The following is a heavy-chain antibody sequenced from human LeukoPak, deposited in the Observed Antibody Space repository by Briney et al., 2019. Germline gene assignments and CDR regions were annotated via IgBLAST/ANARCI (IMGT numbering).Heavy chain of an antibody. Sequence: SETLSLTCTVSGDSISSGAYYWSWIRQPAGKGLEWIGRISTDGSTNYNPSLNSRVTMSVDASKNQFSLKLSSVTAADTAVYYCARDRGPAAAIFDYWGQGTLVTVSS. V-gene: IGHV4-61*02. D-gene: IGHD2-2*01. CDR3: ARDRGPAAAIFDY. CDR2: ISTDGST. J-gene: IGHJ4*02. CDR1: GDSISSGAYY.